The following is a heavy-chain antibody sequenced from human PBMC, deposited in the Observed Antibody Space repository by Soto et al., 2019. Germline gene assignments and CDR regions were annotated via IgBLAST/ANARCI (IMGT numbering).Heavy chain of an antibody. CDR2: IYYSGST. D-gene: IGHD6-6*01. V-gene: IGHV4-59*01. CDR3: ARGYSISYQYLWFDP. J-gene: IGHJ5*02. CDR1: GGSISSYY. Sequence: SETLSLTCTVSGGSISSYYWSWIRQPPGKGLEWIGYIYYSGSTNYNPSLESRVTISVDSSKNQFSLKLSSVTAADTAVYYCARGYSISYQYLWFDPWGQGTLVTVSS.